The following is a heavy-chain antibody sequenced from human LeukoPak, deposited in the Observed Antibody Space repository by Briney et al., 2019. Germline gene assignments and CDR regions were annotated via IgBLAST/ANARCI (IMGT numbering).Heavy chain of an antibody. CDR2: ISSRRDGT. J-gene: IGHJ3*02. Sequence: GGSLRLSCAASGFIFRSYAMSWVRQAPGKGLEWGSAISSRRDGTLSVDAVGGRFTISRDISKNTLYLQMHSLRAQDTALYYCVRDRRFPDDVFDIWGQGTMVTVSS. CDR3: VRDRRFPDDVFDI. CDR1: GFIFRSYA. D-gene: IGHD2-21*01. V-gene: IGHV3-23*01.